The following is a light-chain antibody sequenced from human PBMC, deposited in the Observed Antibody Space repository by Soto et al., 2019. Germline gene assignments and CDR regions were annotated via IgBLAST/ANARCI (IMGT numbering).Light chain of an antibody. Sequence: QSVLTQPPSVSGAPGQRVTISCTGSSSNIGAGYDVHWYQQLPGTAPKVLIYGNNNRPSGVPDRFSGSESGTSASLAITGLQAEDEADYYCQSYDSSLSGYVFGTGTKLTVL. CDR2: GNN. J-gene: IGLJ1*01. CDR3: QSYDSSLSGYV. CDR1: SSNIGAGYD. V-gene: IGLV1-40*01.